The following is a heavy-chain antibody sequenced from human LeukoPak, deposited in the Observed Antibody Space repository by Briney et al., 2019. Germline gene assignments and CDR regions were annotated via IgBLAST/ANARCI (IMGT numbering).Heavy chain of an antibody. D-gene: IGHD4-23*01. J-gene: IGHJ4*02. Sequence: ASVKVSCKASGNSITSYYMHWVRQAPGQGLEWMGIINPSGGSTSAAEKLQGRVTMNRDTSTSTVYMELSSLRSEDTAVYYRARTYGGNQYFDYWGQGTLVTVSS. CDR1: GNSITSYY. V-gene: IGHV1-46*01. CDR3: ARTYGGNQYFDY. CDR2: INPSGGST.